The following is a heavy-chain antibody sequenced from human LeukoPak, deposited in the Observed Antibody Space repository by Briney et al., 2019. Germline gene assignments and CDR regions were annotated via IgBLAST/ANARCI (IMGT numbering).Heavy chain of an antibody. Sequence: PGGSLRLSCAASGFTFSSYSMNWVRQAPGKGLEWVSSISSSSSYIYYADSVKGRFTISRDNSKNTLYLQMNSLRAEDTAVYYCAKDKGNRSGWYYLDYWGQGTLVTVSS. CDR3: AKDKGNRSGWYYLDY. J-gene: IGHJ4*02. CDR2: ISSSSSYI. D-gene: IGHD6-19*01. CDR1: GFTFSSYS. V-gene: IGHV3-21*04.